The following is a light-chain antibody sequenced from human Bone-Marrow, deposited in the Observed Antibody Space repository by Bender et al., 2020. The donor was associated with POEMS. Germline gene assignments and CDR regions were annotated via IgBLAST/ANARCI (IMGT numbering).Light chain of an antibody. CDR2: DD. CDR3: QVWDNSVDHPHVV. J-gene: IGLJ2*01. CDR1: DFGSKN. V-gene: IGLV3-21*02. Sequence: SYVLTQPPSVSVAPGQTARITCGGNDFGSKNVHWYQQRPGQAPVVVVYDDDRPSGIPERFSGFISENTATLTISEVEAGDEADYFCQVWDNSVDHPHVVFGGGTKLTVL.